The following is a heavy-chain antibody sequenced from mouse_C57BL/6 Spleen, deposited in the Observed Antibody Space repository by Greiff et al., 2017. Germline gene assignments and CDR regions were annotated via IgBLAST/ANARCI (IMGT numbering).Heavy chain of an antibody. J-gene: IGHJ3*01. CDR1: GYTFTSYW. Sequence: VKLKQPGAELVKPGASVKLSCKASGYTFTSYWMQWVKQRPGQGLEWIGEIDPSDSYTNYNQKFKGKATLTVDTSSSTAYMQLSSLTSEDSAVYYCASNNPFAYWGQGTLVTVSA. CDR2: IDPSDSYT. CDR3: ASNNPFAY. D-gene: IGHD6-1*01. V-gene: IGHV1-50*01.